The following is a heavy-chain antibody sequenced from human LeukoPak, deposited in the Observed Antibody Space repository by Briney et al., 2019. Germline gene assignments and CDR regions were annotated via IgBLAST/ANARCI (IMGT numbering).Heavy chain of an antibody. J-gene: IGHJ6*02. Sequence: GGSLRLSCAASGFTVSSNYMSWVRQAPGKGLEWVSVIYSGGSTNYADSVKGRFTISRDNAKNSLYLQMHSLRDEDTAVYYCARELGDGDSYYYYGMDVWGQGTTVTVSS. V-gene: IGHV3-53*01. CDR1: GFTVSSNY. D-gene: IGHD4-17*01. CDR3: ARELGDGDSYYYYGMDV. CDR2: IYSGGST.